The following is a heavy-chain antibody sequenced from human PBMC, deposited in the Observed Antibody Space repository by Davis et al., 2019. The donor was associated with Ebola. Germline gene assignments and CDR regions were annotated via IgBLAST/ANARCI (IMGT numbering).Heavy chain of an antibody. D-gene: IGHD6-19*01. CDR2: IYDHST. CDR3: ATTQWLREFDN. Sequence: GGSLRLSCAASGFTDSSNHMSWVRQAPGKGLEWVSVIYDHSTAYADSVRGRFIISRDKSNNTLYLEMNSLRVDDTAVYYCATTQWLREFDNWGQGTLVTVSS. J-gene: IGHJ4*02. CDR1: GFTDSSNH. V-gene: IGHV3-53*05.